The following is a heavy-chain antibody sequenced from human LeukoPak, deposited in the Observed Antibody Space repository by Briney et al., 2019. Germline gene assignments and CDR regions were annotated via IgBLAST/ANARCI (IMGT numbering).Heavy chain of an antibody. CDR1: GFTFSSYG. CDR3: AKDRPGYCSGGSCYYY. Sequence: GGSLRLSCAASGFTFSSYGMHWVRQAPGKGLEWVAVIWYDGSNKYYADSVKGRFTISRDNSKNTLYLQMNSLRAEDTAVYYCAKDRPGYCSGGSCYYYWGQGTLVTVSS. V-gene: IGHV3-33*06. J-gene: IGHJ4*02. D-gene: IGHD2-15*01. CDR2: IWYDGSNK.